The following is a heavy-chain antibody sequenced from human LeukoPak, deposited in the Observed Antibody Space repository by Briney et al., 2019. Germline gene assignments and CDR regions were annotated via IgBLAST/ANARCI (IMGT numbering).Heavy chain of an antibody. V-gene: IGHV3-48*02. CDR2: ITSSSSRI. CDR1: GFSFTSYS. CDR3: ARISPAYGDYYLDY. D-gene: IGHD4-17*01. J-gene: IGHJ4*02. Sequence: GGSLRLSCAASGFSFTSYSLNWVCQAPGKDLEWISYITSSSSRIYYADSVKGRFTISRDNAKNSLYLQMNSLRDEDTAVYYCARISPAYGDYYLDYWGQGTLVTVSA.